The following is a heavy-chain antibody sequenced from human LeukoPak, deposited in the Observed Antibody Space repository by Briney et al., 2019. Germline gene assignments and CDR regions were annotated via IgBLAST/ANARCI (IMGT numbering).Heavy chain of an antibody. CDR2: IYTSGST. V-gene: IGHV4-4*07. Sequence: PSETLSLTCTVSGGSISSYYWSWIRQPAGKGLEWIGRIYTSGSTNYNPSLKSRVTMSVDTSKNQFSLKLSSVTAADTAVYYCARSLNTAMVNWFDPWGQGTLVTVSS. D-gene: IGHD5-18*01. CDR3: ARSLNTAMVNWFDP. J-gene: IGHJ5*02. CDR1: GGSISSYY.